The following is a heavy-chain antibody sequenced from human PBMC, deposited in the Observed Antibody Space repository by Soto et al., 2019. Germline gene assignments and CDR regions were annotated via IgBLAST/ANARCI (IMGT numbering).Heavy chain of an antibody. CDR2: IYYSGST. J-gene: IGHJ6*02. D-gene: IGHD6-19*01. V-gene: IGHV4-61*01. CDR3: ARGIEGWYHGRYYYGMDV. Sequence: QVQLQESGPGLVKPSETLSLTCTVSGGSVSSGSYYWRWIRQPPGKGLEWIGYIYYSGSTNYNPSLKCRVTISVDTSKNQFALKLRSVTAADTGVYYCARGIEGWYHGRYYYGMDVWGLGTTVTVSS. CDR1: GGSVSSGSYY.